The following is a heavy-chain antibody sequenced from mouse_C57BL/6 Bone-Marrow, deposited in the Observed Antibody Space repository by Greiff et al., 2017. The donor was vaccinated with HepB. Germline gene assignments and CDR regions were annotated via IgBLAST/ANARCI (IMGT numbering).Heavy chain of an antibody. Sequence: EVKLMESGPGLVKPSQSLSLTCSVTGYSITSGYYWNWIRQFPGNKLEWMGYISYDGSNNYNPSLKNRISITRDTSKNQFFLKLNSVTTEDTATYYCARDYYGSPGWYFDVWGTGTTVTVSS. CDR2: ISYDGSN. CDR3: ARDYYGSPGWYFDV. CDR1: GYSITSGYY. V-gene: IGHV3-6*01. J-gene: IGHJ1*03. D-gene: IGHD1-1*01.